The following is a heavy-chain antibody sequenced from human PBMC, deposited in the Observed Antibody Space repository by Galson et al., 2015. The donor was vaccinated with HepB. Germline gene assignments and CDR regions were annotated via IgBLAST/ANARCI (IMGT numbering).Heavy chain of an antibody. CDR2: ISAYNGNT. D-gene: IGHD3-22*01. CDR3: ARDFPHYDSSGYYPYDAFDI. Sequence: SVKVSCKASGYTFTSYGISWVRQAPGQGLEWMGWISAYNGNTNYAQKLQGRVTMTTDTSTSTAYMELRSLRSDDTAVYYCARDFPHYDSSGYYPYDAFDIWGQGTMVTVSS. V-gene: IGHV1-18*04. J-gene: IGHJ3*02. CDR1: GYTFTSYG.